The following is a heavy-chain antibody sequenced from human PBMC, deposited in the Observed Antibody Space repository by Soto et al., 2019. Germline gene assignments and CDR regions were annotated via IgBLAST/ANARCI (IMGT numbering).Heavy chain of an antibody. CDR1: GYTFTSYG. Sequence: GASVKVSCKASGYTFTSYGISWVRQAPGQGLERMGWISAYNGNTNYAQKLQGRVTMTTDTSTSTAYMELRSLRSDDTAVYYCARRWGELSTTYNWFDPWGQGTLVTVSS. CDR3: ARRWGELSTTYNWFDP. V-gene: IGHV1-18*01. CDR2: ISAYNGNT. J-gene: IGHJ5*02. D-gene: IGHD3-16*02.